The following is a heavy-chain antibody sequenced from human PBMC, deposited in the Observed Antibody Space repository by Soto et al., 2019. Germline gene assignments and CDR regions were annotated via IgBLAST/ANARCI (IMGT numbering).Heavy chain of an antibody. V-gene: IGHV3-23*01. CDR1: GFTFSSYA. J-gene: IGHJ3*02. CDR2: ISGSGGST. CDR3: AKTWIQLWLINAFDI. Sequence: PGGSLRLSCAASGFTFSSYAMSWVRQAPGKGLEWVSAISGSGGSTYYADSVKGRFTISRDNSKNTLYLQMNSLRAEDTAVYYCAKTWIQLWLINAFDIWCQGTMVTVSS. D-gene: IGHD5-18*01.